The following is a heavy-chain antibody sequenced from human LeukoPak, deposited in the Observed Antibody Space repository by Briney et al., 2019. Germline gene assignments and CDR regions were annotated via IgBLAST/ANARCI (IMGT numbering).Heavy chain of an antibody. Sequence: GASVKVSCKASGYTFTGYYMHWVRQAPGQGLEWMGIINPSGGSTSYAQKFQGRVTMTRDMSTSTVYMELSSLRSEDTAVYYCARDGGDGRNWFDPWGQGTLVTVSS. V-gene: IGHV1-46*01. CDR2: INPSGGST. CDR1: GYTFTGYY. D-gene: IGHD2-21*02. CDR3: ARDGGDGRNWFDP. J-gene: IGHJ5*02.